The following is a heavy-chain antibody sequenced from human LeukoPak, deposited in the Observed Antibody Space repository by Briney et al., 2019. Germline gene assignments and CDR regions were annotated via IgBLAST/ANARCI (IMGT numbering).Heavy chain of an antibody. CDR3: ARLTRIAAAGSN. Sequence: SETLSLTCTVSGGSISSYYWGWIRQPPGKGLEWIGSIYYGGSTYYNPSLKSRVTISVDTSKNQFSLKLSSVTAADTAVYYCARLTRIAAAGSNWGQGTLVTVSS. J-gene: IGHJ4*02. CDR1: GGSISSYY. V-gene: IGHV4-39*01. D-gene: IGHD6-13*01. CDR2: IYYGGST.